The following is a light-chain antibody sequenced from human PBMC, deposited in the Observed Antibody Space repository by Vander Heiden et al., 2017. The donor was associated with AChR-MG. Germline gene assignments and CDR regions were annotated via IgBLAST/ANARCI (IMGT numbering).Light chain of an antibody. CDR1: RLGNKY. Sequence: SYELTQPPSVSVSPGQTASITCSGDRLGNKYASWYQQKPGKSPVLVIHQNDKRPSGIPERFSGSSSGNTATLTISGTQAMDEADYFCQAWDSRSNWVFGGGTKLTVL. V-gene: IGLV3-1*01. J-gene: IGLJ3*02. CDR3: QAWDSRSNWV. CDR2: QND.